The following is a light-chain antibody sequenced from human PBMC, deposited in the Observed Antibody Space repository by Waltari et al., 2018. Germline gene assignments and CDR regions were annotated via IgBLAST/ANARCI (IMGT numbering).Light chain of an antibody. CDR1: SSDVGSYNY. CDR2: DVT. CDR3: CSFAGTYYV. Sequence: QSALTQPRSVSGSPGQSVTISCTGTSSDVGSYNYVAWYQQYPGKAPKLMIYDVTKRPSGVPDRFSGSKSGSTASLTISGLQAEDEADYHCCSFAGTYYVFGTGTEVTVL. V-gene: IGLV2-11*01. J-gene: IGLJ1*01.